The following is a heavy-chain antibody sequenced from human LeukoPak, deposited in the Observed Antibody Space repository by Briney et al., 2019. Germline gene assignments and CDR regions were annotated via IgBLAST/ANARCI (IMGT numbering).Heavy chain of an antibody. V-gene: IGHV4-34*01. J-gene: IGHJ6*02. CDR3: ARDSSYGDYVSGMDV. CDR1: GGSFSGYY. CDR2: IYHSGST. D-gene: IGHD4-17*01. Sequence: PSETLSLTCAVYGGSFSGYYWSWIRQPPGKGLEWIGYIYHSGSTYYNPSLKSRVTISVDRSKNQFSLKLSSVTAADTAVYYCARDSSYGDYVSGMDVWGQGTTVTVSS.